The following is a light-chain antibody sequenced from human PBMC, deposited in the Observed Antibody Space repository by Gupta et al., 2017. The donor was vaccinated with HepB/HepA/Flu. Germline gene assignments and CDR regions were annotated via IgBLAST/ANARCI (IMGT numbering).Light chain of an antibody. CDR2: GAS. CDR1: QSVRSSY. CDR3: QHEGFSPCT. J-gene: IGKJ2*02. Sequence: EIVLTQSPGTLSLSPGERATLSCRASQSVRSSYFAWYQQKLGQAPRLLIYGASRRATGIPDRFSGSGSGTEFTLTITRREPEDFAVYCCQHEGFSPCTFGQGTKMEIK. V-gene: IGKV3-20*01.